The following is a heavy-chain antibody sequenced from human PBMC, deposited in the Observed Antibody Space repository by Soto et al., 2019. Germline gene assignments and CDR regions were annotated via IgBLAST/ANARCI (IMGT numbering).Heavy chain of an antibody. J-gene: IGHJ5*02. V-gene: IGHV4-30-4*01. CDR2: IYYSGNA. CDR1: GGSISSGDYY. CDR3: ARSVFP. Sequence: PSETLSLTCTVSGGSISSGDYYWSWIRRPPGKGLEWIGYIYYSGNAYYNPSLKSRVTISVDTSKNQFSLKLTSVTAADTAVYYCARSVFPWGQGTLVTVSS.